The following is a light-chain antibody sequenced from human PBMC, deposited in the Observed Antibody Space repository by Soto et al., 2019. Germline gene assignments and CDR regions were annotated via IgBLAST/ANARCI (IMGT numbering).Light chain of an antibody. CDR2: GAS. CDR1: QSLGSD. V-gene: IGKV3-11*01. CDR3: QXRSNXXXXT. J-gene: IGKJ5*01. Sequence: SQSLGSDLAWYQQKPGQAPXXLIFGASARPTGIPARFSGXXSGTDFTLTISSLXPXXFAVYYCQXRSNXXXXTXXXXTRLEI.